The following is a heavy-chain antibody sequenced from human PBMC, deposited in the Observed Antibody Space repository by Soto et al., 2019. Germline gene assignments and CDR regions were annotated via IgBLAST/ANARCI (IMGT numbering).Heavy chain of an antibody. D-gene: IGHD5-12*01. V-gene: IGHV4-59*08. CDR1: GGSIGNLY. CDR3: ATHSLDSGYGSS. CDR2: IYNSWAR. Sequence: SETLSLTCTVSGGSIGNLYLSWIRQPPGKGLEWIGYIYNSWARNYHPSLKSRVIMSVDTSRTRFTLEVTSVTAADSAVYYCATHSLDSGYGSSWGPGTLVTVSS. J-gene: IGHJ5*02.